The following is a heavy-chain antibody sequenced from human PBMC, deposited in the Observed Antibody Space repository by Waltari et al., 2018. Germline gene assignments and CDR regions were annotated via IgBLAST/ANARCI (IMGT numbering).Heavy chain of an antibody. Sequence: QLQLQESGPGLVKHSETLSLTCTVSGGPISSSSYYWGWIRQPPGKGLEWIGSLYYSGSTYYNPSLKSRVTISVDTSKNQFSLKLSSVTAADTAVYYCARGGVDCSGGSCYSDYFDYWGQGTLVTVSS. CDR2: LYYSGST. V-gene: IGHV4-39*01. CDR1: GGPISSSSYY. D-gene: IGHD2-15*01. J-gene: IGHJ4*02. CDR3: ARGGVDCSGGSCYSDYFDY.